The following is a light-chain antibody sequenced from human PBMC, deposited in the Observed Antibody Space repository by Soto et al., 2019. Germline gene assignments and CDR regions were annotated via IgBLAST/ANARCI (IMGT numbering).Light chain of an antibody. V-gene: IGLV7-46*01. CDR2: DTN. Sequence: QAVVTQEPSLTVSPGETVTLTCGSNTGAVTSDHYYYWLQQKPGQAPRTLIYDTNNEHSWTPARFSGSLLGGKAALTLSGAQPEDEADYYCWLSYRGVGVFGGGTKVTVL. CDR3: WLSYRGVGV. J-gene: IGLJ2*01. CDR1: TGAVTSDHY.